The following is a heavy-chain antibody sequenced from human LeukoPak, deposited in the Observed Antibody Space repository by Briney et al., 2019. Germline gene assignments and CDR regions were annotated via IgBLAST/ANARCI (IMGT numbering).Heavy chain of an antibody. CDR1: GVPISSFY. CDR3: ARHPFATPFDH. V-gene: IGHV4-59*08. D-gene: IGHD2-15*01. CDR2: VFYTGDT. Sequence: SETLSLTCAVSGVPISSFYWSWIRQPPGKGLEWIGYVFYTGDTNYNPPLKSRVTMSLDTSKNQLSLRLTSVTAADTAVYYCARHPFATPFDHWGRGTLVTVSS. J-gene: IGHJ4*02.